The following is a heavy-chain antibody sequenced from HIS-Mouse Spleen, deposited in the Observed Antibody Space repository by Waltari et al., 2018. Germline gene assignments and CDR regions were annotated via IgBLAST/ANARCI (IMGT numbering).Heavy chain of an antibody. D-gene: IGHD6-13*01. CDR3: AREIPYSSSWYDWYFDL. J-gene: IGHJ2*01. CDR1: GGSLSSSSYY. V-gene: IGHV4-39*07. Sequence: QLQLQESGPGLVKPSETLSLTCTVSGGSLSSSSYYWGWIRQPPGKGVEWIGSIYYSGSTYYNPSLKSRVTISVDTSKNQFSLKLSSVTAADTAVYYCAREIPYSSSWYDWYFDLWGRGTLVTVSS. CDR2: IYYSGST.